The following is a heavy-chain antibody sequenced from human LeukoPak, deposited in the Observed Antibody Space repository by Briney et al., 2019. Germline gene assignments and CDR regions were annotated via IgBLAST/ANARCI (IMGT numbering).Heavy chain of an antibody. Sequence: GGSLRLSCAASGFTFNSYAMSWVRQAPGKGLEWVSVISGGGGSTYYADSVKGRFTISRDDSKNTLYLQMNSLRAEDTAVYYCAKVGGYSYGNPFDYWGQGTLVTVSS. D-gene: IGHD5-18*01. CDR1: GFTFNSYA. CDR2: ISGGGGST. J-gene: IGHJ4*02. V-gene: IGHV3-23*01. CDR3: AKVGGYSYGNPFDY.